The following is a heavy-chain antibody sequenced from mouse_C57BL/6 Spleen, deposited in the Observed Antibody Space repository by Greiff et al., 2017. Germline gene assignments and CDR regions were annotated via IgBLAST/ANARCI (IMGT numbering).Heavy chain of an antibody. V-gene: IGHV10-3*01. J-gene: IGHJ2*01. CDR1: GFTFNTYA. CDR2: IRSKSSNYAT. D-gene: IGHD1-1*01. CDR3: VREGDPYYYGSSSVDY. Sequence: EVQLVESGGGLVQPKGSLKLSCAASGFTFNTYAMHWVRQAPGKGLEWVARIRSKSSNYATYYADSVKDRFTISRDDSQSMLYLQMNNLKTEDTAMYYCVREGDPYYYGSSSVDYWGQGTTLTVSS.